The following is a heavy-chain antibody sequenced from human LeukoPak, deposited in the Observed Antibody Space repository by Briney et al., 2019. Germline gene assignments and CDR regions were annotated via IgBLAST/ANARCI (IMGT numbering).Heavy chain of an antibody. Sequence: SETLSLTCEVSGYSISSGYFWAWIRQSPGKGLEVIAGIFHDGRTYYNPSLQSRVTISVDTFRNRFSLKLKSMTAADAAVYYCARDIGWTKGPFDYWGQGTLVTVSS. CDR2: IFHDGRT. V-gene: IGHV4-38-2*01. J-gene: IGHJ4*02. CDR3: ARDIGWTKGPFDY. D-gene: IGHD2-15*01. CDR1: GYSISSGYF.